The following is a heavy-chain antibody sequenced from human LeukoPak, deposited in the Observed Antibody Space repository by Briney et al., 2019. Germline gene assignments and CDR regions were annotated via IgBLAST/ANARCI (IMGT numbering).Heavy chain of an antibody. D-gene: IGHD3/OR15-3a*01. Sequence: PSETLSLTCTVSGGSISSGSYYWSWIRQPAGKGLEWIGRIYTSGSTNYNPSLKSRVTISVDTSKNQFSLKLSSVTAADTAVYYCARDSPRDYDAFDIWGQGTMVTVSS. CDR2: IYTSGST. CDR3: ARDSPRDYDAFDI. V-gene: IGHV4-61*02. J-gene: IGHJ3*02. CDR1: GGSISSGSYY.